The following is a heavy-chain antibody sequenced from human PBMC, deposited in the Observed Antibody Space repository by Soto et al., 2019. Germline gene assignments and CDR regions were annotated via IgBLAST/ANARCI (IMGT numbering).Heavy chain of an antibody. J-gene: IGHJ5*02. Sequence: GGSLRLSCAASGFAFDIYSMKWVRQAPGKGLEWVSSISSSSTYIFYADSVKGRFTISKDNARNSLYLQMNSLRAEDTAVYYCARVAVGHTSLFDPWGQGTLVTVSS. CDR3: ARVAVGHTSLFDP. CDR2: ISSSSTYI. V-gene: IGHV3-21*01. D-gene: IGHD1-26*01. CDR1: GFAFDIYS.